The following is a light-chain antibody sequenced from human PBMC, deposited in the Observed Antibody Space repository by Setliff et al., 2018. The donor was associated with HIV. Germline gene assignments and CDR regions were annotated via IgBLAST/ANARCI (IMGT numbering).Light chain of an antibody. J-gene: IGLJ3*02. Sequence: QSVLAQPRSVSGSPGQSVTISCTGTSNDVGGYNYVSWYQQYPGKAPKVILYDVTKRPSGIPDRFSGSRSDNTASLTISGLQAEDEADYYCCSYAGTYTWVFGGGTK. CDR1: SNDVGGYNY. V-gene: IGLV2-11*01. CDR3: CSYAGTYTWV. CDR2: DVT.